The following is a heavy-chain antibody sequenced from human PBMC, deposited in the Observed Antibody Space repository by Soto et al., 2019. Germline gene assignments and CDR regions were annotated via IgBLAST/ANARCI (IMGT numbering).Heavy chain of an antibody. CDR3: ARRITMVRGPYYYYGLDV. J-gene: IGHJ6*02. D-gene: IGHD3-10*01. V-gene: IGHV3-48*02. CDR1: GFTFSSHA. CDR2: ISSTSSTK. Sequence: GGSLRLSCAASGFTFSSHAMNWVRQAPGKGLEWVSFISSTSSTKNYADSVKGRFTISRDNAKNSLYLQMSSLRDEDTAVYYCARRITMVRGPYYYYGLDVWGQGTTVTVSS.